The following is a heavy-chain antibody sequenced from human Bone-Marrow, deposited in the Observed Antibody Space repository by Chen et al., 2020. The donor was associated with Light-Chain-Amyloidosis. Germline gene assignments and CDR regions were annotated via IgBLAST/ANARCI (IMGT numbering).Heavy chain of an antibody. D-gene: IGHD3-9*01. CDR3: AKDISYDDILPGYPADAFDI. CDR1: GFAFSSYA. J-gene: IGHJ3*02. Sequence: EVQLVESGGGLLQRGGSLRLSCAASGFAFSSYAMSWVRQAPGKGLEWVSTISGSGGRRYYGDSVEGRLTISRVNSKNALFLQVNSLRAEDTAVYYCAKDISYDDILPGYPADAFDIWGQGTMVTVSS. CDR2: ISGSGGRR. V-gene: IGHV3-23*04.